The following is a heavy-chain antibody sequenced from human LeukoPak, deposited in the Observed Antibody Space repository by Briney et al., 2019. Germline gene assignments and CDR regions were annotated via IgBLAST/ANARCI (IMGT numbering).Heavy chain of an antibody. V-gene: IGHV4-4*07. D-gene: IGHD3-22*01. CDR1: GGSISSYY. CDR3: ATIINITMIDNYYMDV. CDR2: IYNSGNT. Sequence: PSETLSLTCTVSGGSISSYYWNWIRQPAGKGLEWIGHIYNSGNTNYNPSLKGRGTISVDRSRNMFSLKLSSVTAADTAVYYCATIINITMIDNYYMDVWGKGTTVTVSS. J-gene: IGHJ6*03.